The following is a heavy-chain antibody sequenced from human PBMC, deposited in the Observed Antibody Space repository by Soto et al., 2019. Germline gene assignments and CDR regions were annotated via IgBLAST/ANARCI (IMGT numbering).Heavy chain of an antibody. J-gene: IGHJ6*02. CDR2: ISYDGRNK. Sequence: QVQVVESGGGVVQPGGSLRRSCAASGFSFSNYGMHWVRQAPGKGLEWVALISYDGRNKYYGDSVEGRFTISRDNSKNTMDLQMNSLRVEDTAVYYCVKDGPERLRARASDFHGVDVWGQGIKVTASS. V-gene: IGHV3-30*18. CDR1: GFSFSNYG. CDR3: VKDGPERLRARASDFHGVDV. D-gene: IGHD2-21*01.